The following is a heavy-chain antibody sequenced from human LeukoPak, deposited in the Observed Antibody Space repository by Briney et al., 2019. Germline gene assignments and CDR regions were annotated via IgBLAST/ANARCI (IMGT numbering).Heavy chain of an antibody. CDR2: INPNSGDT. CDR1: GYTFTVYY. CDR3: ARGYCSGGTCYLVENWFDP. Sequence: GASVKVSCKASGYTFTVYYMYWVRQAPGQGLEWTGRINPNSGDTDYAQNFQGRVTMTRDTSISTAYMELTNLRSDDTAVYYCARGYCSGGTCYLVENWFDPWGQGTLVTVSS. D-gene: IGHD2-15*01. V-gene: IGHV1-2*06. J-gene: IGHJ5*02.